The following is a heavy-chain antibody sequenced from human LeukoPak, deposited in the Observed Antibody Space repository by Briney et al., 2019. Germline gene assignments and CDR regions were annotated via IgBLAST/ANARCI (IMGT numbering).Heavy chain of an antibody. CDR1: GGSISSSSYY. CDR3: ARTLTGDY. J-gene: IGHJ4*02. V-gene: IGHV4-39*01. Sequence: SETLSLTCTVSGGSISSSSYYWGWIRQPPGKGLEWIGSIYYSGSTYYNPSLKSRVTISVDTSKNQFSLKLSSVTAADTAVYYCARTLTGDYWGQGTLVTVSS. CDR2: IYYSGST. D-gene: IGHD1-14*01.